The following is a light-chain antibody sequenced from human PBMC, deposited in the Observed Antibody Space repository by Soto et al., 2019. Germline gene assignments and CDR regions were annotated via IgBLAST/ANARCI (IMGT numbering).Light chain of an antibody. Sequence: IVLTQSPGTLSLSPGERATLSCRASQSVSSSYLAWYQQKPGQAPRLLIYGASSRATGIPDRFSGSGSGTDFTLTISRLEPEDFAVYYCQQYGTSTPGTFGQGTKVEIK. J-gene: IGKJ1*01. CDR1: QSVSSSY. V-gene: IGKV3-20*01. CDR3: QQYGTSTPGT. CDR2: GAS.